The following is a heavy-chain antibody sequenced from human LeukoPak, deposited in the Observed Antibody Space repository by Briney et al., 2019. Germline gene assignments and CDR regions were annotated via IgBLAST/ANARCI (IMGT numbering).Heavy chain of an antibody. CDR2: ISYDGSNK. Sequence: GGSLRLSCAASGFTFSSYAMHWVRQAPGKGLEWVAVISYDGSNKYYSDSVKGRFTISRDNSKNTLYLQMNSLRAEDTAVYYCARRAGAYSHPYDYWGQGTLVTVSS. V-gene: IGHV3-30*14. CDR1: GFTFSSYA. CDR3: ARRAGAYSHPYDY. D-gene: IGHD4/OR15-4a*01. J-gene: IGHJ4*02.